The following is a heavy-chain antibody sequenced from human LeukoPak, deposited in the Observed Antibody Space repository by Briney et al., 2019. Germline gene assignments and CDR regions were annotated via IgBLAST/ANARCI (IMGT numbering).Heavy chain of an antibody. CDR1: GFTFISYG. CDR3: ARDHHRQRLSPIDY. D-gene: IGHD6-25*01. J-gene: IGHJ4*02. V-gene: IGHV3-23*01. CDR2: ITGSGGST. Sequence: GGSLRLSCAASGFTFISYGMSWVRQAPGKGLEWVSGITGSGGSTYYADSVKGRFTISRDNAKNSLYLQMNSLRAEDTAVYYCARDHHRQRLSPIDYWGQGTLVTVSS.